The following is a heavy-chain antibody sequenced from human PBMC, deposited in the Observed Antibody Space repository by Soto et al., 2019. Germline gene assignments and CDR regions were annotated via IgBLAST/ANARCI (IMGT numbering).Heavy chain of an antibody. CDR3: ARGFLPSDDSSGYYYPLNDAFDI. V-gene: IGHV3-30-3*01. Sequence: PGGSLRLSCAASGFTFSSYAIHWVRQAPGKGLEWVAVISYDGSNKYYADSVKGRFTISRDNSKNTLYLQMNSLRAEDTAVYYCARGFLPSDDSSGYYYPLNDAFDIWGQGTMVTVSS. CDR1: GFTFSSYA. CDR2: ISYDGSNK. D-gene: IGHD3-22*01. J-gene: IGHJ3*02.